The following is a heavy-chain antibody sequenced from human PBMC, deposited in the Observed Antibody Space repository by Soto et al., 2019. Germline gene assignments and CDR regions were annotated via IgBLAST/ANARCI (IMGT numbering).Heavy chain of an antibody. Sequence: EVQLVESGGGLVQPGGSLRLSCAVSGFTFNRHWMSWVRQTPGKGLEWVARIKEEGSEKSYVDSVKGRFTISRDNAKNDLFQQMNSLRVADQRVYYCVRTGWNPPDYWGQGALVTVCS. J-gene: IGHJ4*02. V-gene: IGHV3-7*01. CDR3: VRTGWNPPDY. CDR2: IKEEGSEK. CDR1: GFTFNRHW. D-gene: IGHD1-1*01.